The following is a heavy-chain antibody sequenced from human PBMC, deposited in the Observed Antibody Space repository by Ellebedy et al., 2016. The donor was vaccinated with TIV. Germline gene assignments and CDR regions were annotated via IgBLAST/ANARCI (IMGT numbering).Heavy chain of an antibody. V-gene: IGHV4-61*08. CDR1: GGSVSSGDYY. D-gene: IGHD4-23*01. CDR2: VHYSGST. J-gene: IGHJ4*02. CDR3: AAYYGGRFDY. Sequence: MPSETLSLTCTVSGGSVSSGDYYWNWIRQPPGKGLEWIAYVHYSGSTNYNPSLESRVAISIDTSENQFSLRLSSVTAADAAVYYCAAYYGGRFDYWGQGTLVTVSS.